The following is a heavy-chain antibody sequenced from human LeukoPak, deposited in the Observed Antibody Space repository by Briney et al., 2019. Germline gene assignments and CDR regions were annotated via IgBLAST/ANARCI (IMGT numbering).Heavy chain of an antibody. J-gene: IGHJ5*02. D-gene: IGHD3-10*01. Sequence: PSQTLSLTCTVSGGSISSSSYYWGWIRQPPGKGLEWIGSIYHSGSTYYNPSLKSRVTISIDTSKNQFSLKLSSVTAADTAVYYCATMPWFGELPAAWGQGTLVTVSS. CDR2: IYHSGST. V-gene: IGHV4-39*07. CDR3: ATMPWFGELPAA. CDR1: GGSISSSSYY.